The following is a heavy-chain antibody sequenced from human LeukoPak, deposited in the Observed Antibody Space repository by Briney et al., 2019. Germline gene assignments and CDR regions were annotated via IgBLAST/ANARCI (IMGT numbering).Heavy chain of an antibody. CDR1: GFTFSSYG. CDR3: AKDPTTVTTQDY. Sequence: GGTLRLSCAASGFTFSSYGMSWVRQAPGKGLEWVSAISGSGGSTYYADSVKGRFAISRDNSKNTLYLQMNSLRAEDTAVYYCAKDPTTVTTQDYWGQGTLVTVSS. D-gene: IGHD4-17*01. CDR2: ISGSGGST. V-gene: IGHV3-23*01. J-gene: IGHJ4*02.